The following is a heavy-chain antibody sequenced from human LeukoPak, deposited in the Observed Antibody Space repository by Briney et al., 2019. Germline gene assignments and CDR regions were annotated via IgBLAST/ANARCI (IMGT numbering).Heavy chain of an antibody. V-gene: IGHV4-59*01. CDR1: GGSIRSYY. Sequence: PSETLSLTCTVSGGSIRSYYWSWVRQPPGMGLEYIGHIYYTGSTDYNPSLKSRVTMSLDTSKNQFSLKLSSVTAADTAVYSCARFSAHQLRSGYYYYMDVWGKGTTVTVSS. CDR3: ARFSAHQLRSGYYYYMDV. J-gene: IGHJ6*03. CDR2: IYYTGST. D-gene: IGHD2-2*01.